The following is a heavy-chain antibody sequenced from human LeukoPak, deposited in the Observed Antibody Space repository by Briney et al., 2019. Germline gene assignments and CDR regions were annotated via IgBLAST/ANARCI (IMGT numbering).Heavy chain of an antibody. D-gene: IGHD7-27*01. CDR3: ARLKTGDVHKKTNKWFDP. Sequence: SETLSLTCNVSGDSLSSSRFSWNWIRQPAGKTLEWIGRIYNTGNTYYNPSLKSRVAMSLDAPRNQFSLTLTSVTAADTAIYYCARLKTGDVHKKTNKWFDPWGQGTLVTVSS. V-gene: IGHV4-61*02. CDR2: IYNTGNT. J-gene: IGHJ5*02. CDR1: GDSLSSSRFS.